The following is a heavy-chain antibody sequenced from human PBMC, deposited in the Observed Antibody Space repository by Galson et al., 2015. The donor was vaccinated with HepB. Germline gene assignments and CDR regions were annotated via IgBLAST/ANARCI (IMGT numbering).Heavy chain of an antibody. V-gene: IGHV3-53*01. J-gene: IGHJ4*02. CDR2: IYSGGST. D-gene: IGHD1-1*01. CDR3: ARLFATVNDY. CDR1: GFTVSSNY. Sequence: SLRLSCAASGFTVSSNYMNWVRQAPGKGLEWVSIIYSGGSTYYADSVKGRFTISRDIPKNTLYLQMNSLGAEDTAVYYCARLFATVNDYWGQGTLVTVSS.